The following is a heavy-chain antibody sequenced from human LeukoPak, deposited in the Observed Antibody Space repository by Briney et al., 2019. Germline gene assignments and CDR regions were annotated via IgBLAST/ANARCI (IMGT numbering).Heavy chain of an antibody. J-gene: IGHJ4*02. CDR3: AREYDYVWIF. Sequence: SETLSLTCAVSGYSISNGFYRGWIRPPPGKGLEYIGSIHHSGATYYNPSLKSRLTISVDTSKNQFSLKLSSVTAADTAMYYCAREYDYVWIFWGQGTLVTVSS. V-gene: IGHV4-38-2*01. CDR1: GYSISNGFY. CDR2: IHHSGAT. D-gene: IGHD3-16*01.